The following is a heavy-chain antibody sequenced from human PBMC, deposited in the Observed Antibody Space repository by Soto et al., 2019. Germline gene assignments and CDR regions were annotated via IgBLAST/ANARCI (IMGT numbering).Heavy chain of an antibody. Sequence: EVQLLESGGGLVQPGGSLRLSCAASGFTFSSCAMSWVRQAPGKGLEWVSAISGSGGSTYYADSVKGRFTISRDNSKHTLYLQMNSLRAEDTAAYYCAKDSNYYDSRRYSEGANYWGQGTLVTVSS. CDR2: ISGSGGST. CDR3: AKDSNYYDSRRYSEGANY. V-gene: IGHV3-23*01. CDR1: GFTFSSCA. D-gene: IGHD3-22*01. J-gene: IGHJ4*02.